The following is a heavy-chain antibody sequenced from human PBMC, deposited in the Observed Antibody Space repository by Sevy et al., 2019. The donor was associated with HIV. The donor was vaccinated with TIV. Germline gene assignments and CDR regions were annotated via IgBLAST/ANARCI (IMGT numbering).Heavy chain of an antibody. Sequence: GGSLRLSCAVSGLTFTYAWMSSVRQAPGKGLEWVGRIKSKVDGGTTDYGAPVKGRFTISRDDSKNTLYLQMNSLKTEDTAVYYCATDPIIVLMVTDGMDVWGQGTTVTVSS. CDR1: GLTFTYAW. CDR2: IKSKVDGGTT. J-gene: IGHJ6*02. D-gene: IGHD2-8*01. V-gene: IGHV3-15*01. CDR3: ATDPIIVLMVTDGMDV.